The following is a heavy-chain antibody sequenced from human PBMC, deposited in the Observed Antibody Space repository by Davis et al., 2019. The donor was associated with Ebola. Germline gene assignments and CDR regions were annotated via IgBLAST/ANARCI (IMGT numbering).Heavy chain of an antibody. J-gene: IGHJ4*02. CDR3: AKSPVGAPIDY. V-gene: IGHV3-9*02. D-gene: IGHD6-6*01. CDR1: GFTSDDYA. Sequence: SLSLSCAASGFTSDDYAMHLVRQAPGKGLEWVSGFSWNSGTIGYADSVKGRFTISRDNAKNSLYLQMNSLRAEDTALYYCAKSPVGAPIDYWGQGTLVTVSS. CDR2: FSWNSGTI.